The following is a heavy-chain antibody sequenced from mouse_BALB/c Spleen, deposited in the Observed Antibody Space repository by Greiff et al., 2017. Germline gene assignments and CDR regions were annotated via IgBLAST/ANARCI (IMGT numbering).Heavy chain of an antibody. Sequence: QVQLQQPGAELVKPGASVKISCKASGYTFTSYWMNWVKQRPGQGLEWIGEIDPSDSYTNNNQKFKDKATLTVDKSSSTAYMQLSSLTSEDSAVYYCAIYGYEAMDYRGQGTSVTVSS. CDR3: AIYGYEAMDY. D-gene: IGHD1-1*02. J-gene: IGHJ4*01. V-gene: IGHV1S126*01. CDR2: IDPSDSYT. CDR1: GYTFTSYW.